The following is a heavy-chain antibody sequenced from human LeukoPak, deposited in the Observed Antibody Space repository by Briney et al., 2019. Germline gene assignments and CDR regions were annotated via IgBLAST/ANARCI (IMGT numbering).Heavy chain of an antibody. V-gene: IGHV4-39*07. CDR2: IYYSGST. Sequence: SETLSLTCTVSGGSISSSNYYWGWIRQPPGKGLEWIGSIYYSGSTYYSPSLKSRVTISVDTSKNQFSLKLSSVTAADTAVYYCARENSFWSGYPYYYYYYMDVWGKGTTVTVSS. CDR1: GGSISSSNYY. J-gene: IGHJ6*03. CDR3: ARENSFWSGYPYYYYYYMDV. D-gene: IGHD3-3*01.